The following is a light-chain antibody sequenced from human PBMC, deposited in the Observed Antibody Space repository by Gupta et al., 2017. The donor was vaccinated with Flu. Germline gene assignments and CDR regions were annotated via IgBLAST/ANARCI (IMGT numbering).Light chain of an antibody. J-gene: IGLJ2*01. V-gene: IGLV10-54*04. CDR3: SEGDSSHAVGL. CDR2: SNN. Sequence: KRLVYSNNNRPSGISERFSASRTGNTATLTISGLQPEDEADDFCSEGDSSHAVGLFGGGTKLTVL.